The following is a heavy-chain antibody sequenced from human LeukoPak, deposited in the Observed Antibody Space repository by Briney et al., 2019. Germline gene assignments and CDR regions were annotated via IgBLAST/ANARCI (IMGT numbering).Heavy chain of an antibody. CDR2: IYHSGST. CDR1: GGSISSGGYS. D-gene: IGHD2/OR15-2a*01. J-gene: IGHJ4*02. V-gene: IGHV4-30-2*01. Sequence: SETLSLTCAVSGGSISSGGYSWNWIRQPPGKGLEWIGYIYHSGSTYYNLSLKSRVTISIDRSKNQFSLNLSSVTAADTAVYYCARKEYCLDYWGQGTLVTVSS. CDR3: ARKEYCLDY.